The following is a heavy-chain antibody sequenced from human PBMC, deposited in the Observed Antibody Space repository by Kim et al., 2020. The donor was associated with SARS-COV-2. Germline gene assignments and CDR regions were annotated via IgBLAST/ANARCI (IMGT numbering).Heavy chain of an antibody. J-gene: IGHJ6*02. D-gene: IGHD3-10*01. V-gene: IGHV3-33*01. CDR3: ARDLSGYYGMDV. CDR2: K. Sequence: KSYADAVKGRFTISRSNSKNTLYLQMNSLRAEDTAVYYCARDLSGYYGMDVWGQGTTVTVSS.